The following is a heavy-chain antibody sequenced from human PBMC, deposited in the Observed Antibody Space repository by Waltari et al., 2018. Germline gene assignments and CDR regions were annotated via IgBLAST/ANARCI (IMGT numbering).Heavy chain of an antibody. Sequence: QVRLEQWGAGLLKPSETLSLTCAVYGGSLNNRYWSWIRQSPGKGLEWLGEISHSGRTHYNPSLKSGVIISVDTSKSQFSLILTSVNAADTAVYYCARGGSTPMIIAYWGQGTQVTVSS. V-gene: IGHV4-34*02. D-gene: IGHD3-16*01. CDR3: ARGGSTPMIIAY. J-gene: IGHJ4*02. CDR2: ISHSGRT. CDR1: GGSLNNRY.